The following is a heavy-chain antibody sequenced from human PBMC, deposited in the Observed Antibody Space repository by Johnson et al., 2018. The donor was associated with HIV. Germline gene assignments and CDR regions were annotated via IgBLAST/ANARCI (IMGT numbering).Heavy chain of an antibody. CDR2: IKSKTDGGTT. CDR1: GFTFSNAW. J-gene: IGHJ3*02. V-gene: IGHV3-15*01. Sequence: VPLVESGGGLVKPGGSLRLSCAASGFTFSNAWMSWVRQAPGKGLEWVGRIKSKTDGGTTDYAAPVKGRFTISRDDSKNTLYLQMNSLKTEDTAVYYCTTDLELAGLWFGELWDDAFDIWGQGTMVTVSS. CDR3: TTDLELAGLWFGELWDDAFDI. D-gene: IGHD3-10*01.